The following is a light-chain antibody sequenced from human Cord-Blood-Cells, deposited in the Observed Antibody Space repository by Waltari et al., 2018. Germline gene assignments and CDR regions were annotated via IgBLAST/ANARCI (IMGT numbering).Light chain of an antibody. V-gene: IGLV2-23*01. CDR2: EGS. CDR3: CSYAVSSTWV. J-gene: IGLJ3*02. CDR1: SSDVGSYNL. Sequence: QSALTQPASVSGSPGQSITLPCPGPSSDVGSYNLVSWYQQHPGNAPRLRIYEGSKRHAGVSNRVSSSKSGNTASLTISGLQADDEADYYCCSYAVSSTWVLGGGTKLTVL.